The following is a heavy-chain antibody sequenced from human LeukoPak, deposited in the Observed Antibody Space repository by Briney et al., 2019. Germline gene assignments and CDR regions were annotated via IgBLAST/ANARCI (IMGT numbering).Heavy chain of an antibody. V-gene: IGHV3-66*01. J-gene: IGHJ4*02. CDR2: IYSGGST. CDR3: ARGPRLLWFGELNGQLDY. Sequence: PGGSLRLSCSASGFTVSSNYMSWVRQAPGKGLEWVSVIYSGGSTYYADSVKGRFTISRDNSKNTLYLQMNSLRAEDTAVYYFARGPRLLWFGELNGQLDYWGQGTLVTVSS. D-gene: IGHD3-10*01. CDR1: GFTVSSNY.